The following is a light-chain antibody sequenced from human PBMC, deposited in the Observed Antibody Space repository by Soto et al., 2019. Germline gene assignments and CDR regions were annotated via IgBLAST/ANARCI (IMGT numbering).Light chain of an antibody. J-gene: IGLJ1*01. CDR2: EVS. Sequence: YTLTPPASVSGSPGQSINISCTGTSSDVCAYNYVSWYQQHPGKAPKLMIYEVSKRPSGVSNRFSGSKSANTASLTISGLQADDEADYYCCSYGGRSTYVFGTGTKVTVL. V-gene: IGLV2-23*02. CDR1: SSDVCAYNY. CDR3: CSYGGRSTYV.